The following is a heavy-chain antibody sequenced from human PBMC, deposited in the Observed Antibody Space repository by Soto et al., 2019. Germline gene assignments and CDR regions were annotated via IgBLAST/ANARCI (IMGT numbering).Heavy chain of an antibody. D-gene: IGHD3-22*01. Sequence: PSETLSLTCSVSGGSMSGYFWSWIRQSAGKGLEWIGRIYSSGNTNYSPSLKSRVTMSLDTSKNQFSLRLTSVTAADTAVYYCARFSSGYNGRTDTFDIWGQGKMVTVSS. CDR2: IYSSGNT. V-gene: IGHV4-4*07. CDR3: ARFSSGYNGRTDTFDI. CDR1: GGSMSGYF. J-gene: IGHJ3*02.